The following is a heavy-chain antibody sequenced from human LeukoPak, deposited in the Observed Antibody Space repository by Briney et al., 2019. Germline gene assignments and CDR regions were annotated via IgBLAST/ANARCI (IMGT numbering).Heavy chain of an antibody. CDR1: GFTFSSYS. J-gene: IGHJ4*02. Sequence: PGGSLRLSCAASGFTFSSYSMNWVRQAPGKGLEWVSSISSSSSYIYYADSVKGRFTISRDNAKNSLYLQMNGLRAEDTAVYYCARGATVTHNDYWGQGTLVTVSS. V-gene: IGHV3-21*01. D-gene: IGHD4-17*01. CDR2: ISSSSSYI. CDR3: ARGATVTHNDY.